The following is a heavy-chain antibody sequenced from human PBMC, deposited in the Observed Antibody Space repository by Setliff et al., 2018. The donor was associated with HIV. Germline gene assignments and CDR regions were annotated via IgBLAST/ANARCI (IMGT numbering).Heavy chain of an antibody. V-gene: IGHV1-2*02. CDR1: GGTFSSYA. CDR3: ARRVPPIPSGDLDY. CDR2: INPNSSDT. D-gene: IGHD4-17*01. J-gene: IGHJ4*02. Sequence: GASVKVSCKASGGTFSSYAISWVRQAPGQGLEWMGWINPNSSDTNYAQKFQGRVTMTRDTSISTAYMGLSRLRSDDTAVYYCARRVPPIPSGDLDYWGQGTLVTVSS.